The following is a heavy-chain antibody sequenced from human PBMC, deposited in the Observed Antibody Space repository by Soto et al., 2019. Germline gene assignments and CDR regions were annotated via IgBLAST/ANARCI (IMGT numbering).Heavy chain of an antibody. CDR2: IWYDGSNK. Sequence: QVQLVESGGGVVQPGRSLRLSCAASGFTFSSYGMHWVRQAPGKGLEWVAVIWYDGSNKYYADSVKGRFTNSRDNSKNPVYLHRNRLRAEDTAVYYCVRDRGKAMVPCAFAIWGQGRMVTVSS. D-gene: IGHD5-18*01. CDR3: VRDRGKAMVPCAFAI. J-gene: IGHJ3*02. CDR1: GFTFSSYG. V-gene: IGHV3-33*01.